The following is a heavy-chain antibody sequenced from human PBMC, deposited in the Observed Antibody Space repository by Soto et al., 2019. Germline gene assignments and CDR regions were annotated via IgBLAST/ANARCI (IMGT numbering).Heavy chain of an antibody. Sequence: GGSLRLSCAASGFTFSSYGMHWFRQAPGKGLEWVAVISYDGSNKYYADSVKGRFTISRDNSKNTLYLQMNSLRAEDAAVYYCAKEMASSSWYPIEDAYWGQGTLVTVSS. CDR3: AKEMASSSWYPIEDAY. CDR2: ISYDGSNK. CDR1: GFTFSSYG. J-gene: IGHJ4*02. D-gene: IGHD6-13*01. V-gene: IGHV3-30*18.